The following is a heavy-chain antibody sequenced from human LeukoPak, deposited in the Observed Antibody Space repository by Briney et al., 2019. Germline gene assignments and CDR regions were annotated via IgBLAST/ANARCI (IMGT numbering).Heavy chain of an antibody. CDR3: ARPGARDGFRVDP. J-gene: IGHJ5*02. D-gene: IGHD3-10*01. CDR2: IYYSGNT. Sequence: PSETLSLTCTVSGDSISSSTYYWGWIRQPPGKGLEWIGSIYYSGNTYYNPSLKSRVTISVDTSKNQFSLKLSSVTAADTAVYYCARPGARDGFRVDPWGQGTLVTVSS. CDR1: GDSISSSTYY. V-gene: IGHV4-39*01.